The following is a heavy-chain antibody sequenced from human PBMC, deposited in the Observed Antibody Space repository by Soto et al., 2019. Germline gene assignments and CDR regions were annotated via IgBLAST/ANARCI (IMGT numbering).Heavy chain of an antibody. D-gene: IGHD4-17*01. V-gene: IGHV1-2*02. J-gene: IGHJ3*02. CDR1: GYTFTVYY. Sequence: ASVKVSCKASGYTFTVYYMHWVRQAPGQGLEWMGWINPNSGGTKFAQKFQGRVTMTRVTSISTAYMELSRLRSDDTAVYYCARGIDDGGKFDAFDIWGQGTLVTVSS. CDR3: ARGIDDGGKFDAFDI. CDR2: INPNSGGT.